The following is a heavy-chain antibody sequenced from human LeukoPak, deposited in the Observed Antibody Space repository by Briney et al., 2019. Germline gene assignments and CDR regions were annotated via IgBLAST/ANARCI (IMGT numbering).Heavy chain of an antibody. V-gene: IGHV3-30*18. J-gene: IGHJ4*02. CDR2: ISYDGSNK. D-gene: IGHD2-21*02. CDR3: AKTPVAYCGGDCGYYFDY. Sequence: PSGGSLRHSCAASGFTFSSYGMHWVRQAPGKGLEWVAVISYDGSNKYYADSVKGRFTISRDNSKNTLYLQMNSLRAEDTAVYYCAKTPVAYCGGDCGYYFDYWGQGTLVTVSS. CDR1: GFTFSSYG.